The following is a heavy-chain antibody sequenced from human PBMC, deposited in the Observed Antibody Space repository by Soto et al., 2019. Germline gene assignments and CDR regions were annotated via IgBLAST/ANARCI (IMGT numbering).Heavy chain of an antibody. D-gene: IGHD2-2*01. V-gene: IGHV1-18*01. CDR3: ARVVPGAEAWFGP. CDR2: ISLYSDGT. Sequence: ASVKVSFKTSGYTFSNYGITWVRQAPGQPREWLGWISLYSDGTNYAQKFQGRVSMTTDTSTTTAYMELRSLRSDDTAVYYCARVVPGAEAWFGPWGQGXLVTVSS. J-gene: IGHJ5*02. CDR1: GYTFSNYG.